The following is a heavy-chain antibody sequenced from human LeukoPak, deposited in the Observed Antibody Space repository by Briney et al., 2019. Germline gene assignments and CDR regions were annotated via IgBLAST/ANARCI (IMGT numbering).Heavy chain of an antibody. V-gene: IGHV1-69*13. CDR3: ARVAKYDSSGYYYGHHY. J-gene: IGHJ4*02. Sequence: SVKVSCKASGGTFSSYAISWVRQAPGQGLEWMGGIIPIFSTANYAQKFQGRVTITADESTSTAYMELSSLRSEDTAVYYCARVAKYDSSGYYYGHHYWGQGTLVTVSS. D-gene: IGHD3-22*01. CDR1: GGTFSSYA. CDR2: IIPIFSTA.